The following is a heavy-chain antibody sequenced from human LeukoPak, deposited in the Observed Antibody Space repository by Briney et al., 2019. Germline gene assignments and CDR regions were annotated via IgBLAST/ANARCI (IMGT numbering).Heavy chain of an antibody. J-gene: IGHJ6*03. CDR3: ANLLAAASSYYYYMDV. V-gene: IGHV1-2*02. Sequence: GSVKVSCKASGYTFTNYYIHWVRQAPGQGLEWMGWINPNNGDTNYSQKFQGRVTLTRDTSISTAHMELNGLTSDDTAVYYCANLLAAASSYYYYMDVWGRGTTVAVSS. CDR1: GYTFTNYY. D-gene: IGHD2-8*02. CDR2: INPNNGDT.